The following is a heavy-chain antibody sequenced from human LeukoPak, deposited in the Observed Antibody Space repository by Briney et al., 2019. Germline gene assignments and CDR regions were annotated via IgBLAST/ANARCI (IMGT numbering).Heavy chain of an antibody. J-gene: IGHJ4*02. CDR1: GFPFINYE. CDR2: ITTSGRTI. CDR3: ARGSTSWYYFDY. V-gene: IGHV3-48*03. Sequence: GGSLRLSCAASGFPFINYEVNWVRQAPGEGLEWVSYITTSGRTIYYADSVEGRFTISRDNAKNSVFLQMSSLRAEDTAVYYCARGSTSWYYFDYWGQGSLVTVSS. D-gene: IGHD2-2*01.